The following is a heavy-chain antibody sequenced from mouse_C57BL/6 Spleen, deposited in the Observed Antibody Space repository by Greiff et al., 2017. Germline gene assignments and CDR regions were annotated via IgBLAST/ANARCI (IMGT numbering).Heavy chain of an antibody. V-gene: IGHV1-69*01. D-gene: IGHD1-1*01. CDR2: IDPSDSYT. Sequence: QVQLQQPGAELVMPGASVKLSCKASGYTFTSYWMHWVKLRPGQGLEWIGEIDPSDSYTNYNQKFKGKTTLTVDKPSSTAYMQLSSLTSEDSEVYYGARGTTVVDDMDYWGQGTSVTVSS. J-gene: IGHJ4*01. CDR1: GYTFTSYW. CDR3: ARGTTVVDDMDY.